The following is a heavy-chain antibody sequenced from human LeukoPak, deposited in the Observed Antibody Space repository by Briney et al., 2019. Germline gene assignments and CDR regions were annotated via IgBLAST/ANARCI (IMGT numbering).Heavy chain of an antibody. CDR3: AKDRLVPGSVLDY. V-gene: IGHV3-30*02. CDR2: IRYDGSDK. Sequence: GGSLRLSCAASGFTLSDYGMHWVRQAPGKGLEWVAFIRYDGSDKYYADSVRGRFTISRDNSKNTRYLQMNSLRVEDTAVYYCAKDRLVPGSVLDYWGQGTLVTVSS. D-gene: IGHD6-19*01. CDR1: GFTLSDYG. J-gene: IGHJ4*02.